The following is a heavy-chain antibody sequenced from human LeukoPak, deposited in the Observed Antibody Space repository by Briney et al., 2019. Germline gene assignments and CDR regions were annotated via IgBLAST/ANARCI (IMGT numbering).Heavy chain of an antibody. CDR2: IYHSGST. Sequence: SETLSLTCTVSGYSISSGYYWGWIRQPPGKGLEWIGSIYHSGSTYYNPSLKSRVTISVDTSKNQFSLKLSSVTAADTAVYYCAREKIGYYDGSGRGWFDPWGQGTLVTVSS. D-gene: IGHD3-22*01. CDR3: AREKIGYYDGSGRGWFDP. V-gene: IGHV4-38-2*02. J-gene: IGHJ5*02. CDR1: GYSISSGYY.